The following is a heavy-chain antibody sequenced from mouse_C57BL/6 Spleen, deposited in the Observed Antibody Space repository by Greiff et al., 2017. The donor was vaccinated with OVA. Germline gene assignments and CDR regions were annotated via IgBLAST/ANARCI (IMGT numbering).Heavy chain of an antibody. V-gene: IGHV5-9*04. D-gene: IGHD1-1*01. J-gene: IGHJ3*01. CDR2: ISGGGGNT. Sequence: EVQLQESGGGLVKPRGSLKLSCAASGFTFSSYTMSWVRQTPEKRLEWVATISGGGGNTYYPDSVKGRFTISRDNAKNTLYLQMSSLRSEDTALYYCARRDYGSSPAWFAYWGQGTLVTVSA. CDR1: GFTFSSYT. CDR3: ARRDYGSSPAWFAY.